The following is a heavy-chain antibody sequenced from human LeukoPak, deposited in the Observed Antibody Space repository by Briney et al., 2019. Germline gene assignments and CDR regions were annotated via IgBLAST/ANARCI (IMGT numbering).Heavy chain of an antibody. Sequence: PGGSLRLSCAASGFAFADYAIHWVRQGPGGGLEWVSLTSGDGGTTYYADSVKGRFTISRDNSKNSLFLQMNSLRTEDTALYYCPKDMVWGWYFDLWGRGTLVTVSS. D-gene: IGHD7-27*01. J-gene: IGHJ2*01. CDR1: GFAFADYA. CDR2: TSGDGGTT. CDR3: PKDMVWGWYFDL. V-gene: IGHV3-43*02.